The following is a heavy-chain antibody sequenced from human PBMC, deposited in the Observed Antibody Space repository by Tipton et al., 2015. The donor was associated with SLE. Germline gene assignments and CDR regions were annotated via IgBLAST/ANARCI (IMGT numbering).Heavy chain of an antibody. J-gene: IGHJ2*01. CDR3: AREFLNPVTTVHYYFDL. D-gene: IGHD4-11*01. V-gene: IGHV4-59*11. Sequence: TLSLTCTVSGGSISSHYWSWIRRPPGKALEWIAYINYSGSTNYNPSLKSRVTMSVDTSKNQFSLKMRSVTAADTAVYYCAREFLNPVTTVHYYFDLWGRGTLVTVSS. CDR1: GGSISSHY. CDR2: INYSGST.